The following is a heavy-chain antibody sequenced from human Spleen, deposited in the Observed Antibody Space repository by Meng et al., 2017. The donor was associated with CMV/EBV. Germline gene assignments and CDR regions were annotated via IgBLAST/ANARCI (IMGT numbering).Heavy chain of an antibody. CDR3: AKTQLLWFGKSVV. J-gene: IGHJ4*02. CDR1: GGSISSSSYY. CDR2: IYHSGIT. Sequence: SETLSLTCTVSGGSISSSSYYWGWIRQPPGKGLEWIGSIYHSGITFYNPSLKSRITISVDTSKNFFSLNLSSVTAADTAVYYCAKTQLLWFGKSVVWGQGTLVTVSS. D-gene: IGHD3-10*01. V-gene: IGHV4-39*01.